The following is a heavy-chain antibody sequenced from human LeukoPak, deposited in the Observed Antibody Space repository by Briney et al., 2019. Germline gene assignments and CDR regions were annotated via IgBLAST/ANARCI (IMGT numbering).Heavy chain of an antibody. J-gene: IGHJ5*02. CDR3: ARAFYSNYDGWFDP. CDR1: GGSISSYY. D-gene: IGHD4-11*01. Sequence: NPSETLSLTCTVSGGSISSYYWSWIRQPPGKGLEWIGYIYYSGSTNYNPSLKSRVTISVDTSKNQFSLKLSSVTAADTAVYYCARAFYSNYDGWFDPWGQGTLVTVSS. CDR2: IYYSGST. V-gene: IGHV4-59*01.